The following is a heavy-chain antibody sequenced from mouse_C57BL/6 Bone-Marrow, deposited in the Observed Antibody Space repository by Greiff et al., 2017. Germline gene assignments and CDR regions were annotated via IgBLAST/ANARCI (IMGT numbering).Heavy chain of an antibody. Sequence: EVKLMESGGGLVQPGGSLKLSCAASGFTFSDYYMYWVRQTPEKRLEWVAYISNGGGSTYYPDTVKGRFTISRDNAKNTLYLQMSRLKSEDTAMYYCARHVRAMDYWGQGTSVTVSS. J-gene: IGHJ4*01. CDR2: ISNGGGST. V-gene: IGHV5-12*01. CDR1: GFTFSDYY. CDR3: ARHVRAMDY. D-gene: IGHD3-2*02.